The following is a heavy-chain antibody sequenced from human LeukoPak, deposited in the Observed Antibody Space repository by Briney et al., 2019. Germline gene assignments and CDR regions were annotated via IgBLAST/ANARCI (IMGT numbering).Heavy chain of an antibody. J-gene: IGHJ4*02. V-gene: IGHV3-23*01. Sequence: GGSLRLSCAASGFTFSSYAMSWVRQAPGKGLEWVSAISGSGGSTYYADSVKGRFTISRDNSKNTLYLQMNSLRAEDTAVYYCAEDKKFGVVSDYWGQGTLVTVSS. D-gene: IGHD3-3*01. CDR2: ISGSGGST. CDR3: AEDKKFGVVSDY. CDR1: GFTFSSYA.